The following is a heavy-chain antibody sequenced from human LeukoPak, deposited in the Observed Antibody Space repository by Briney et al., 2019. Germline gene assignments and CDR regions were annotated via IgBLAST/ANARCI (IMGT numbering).Heavy chain of an antibody. D-gene: IGHD3-22*01. CDR1: GFTFSDYY. V-gene: IGHV3-11*04. CDR3: ASRKVYYYDSSADY. CDR2: ISSSGSTI. Sequence: PGGSLRLSCAASGFTFSDYYMSWIRQAPGKGLEWVSYISSSGSTIYYADSVKGRFTMSRDNAKNSLYLQMNSLRAEDTAVYYCASRKVYYYDSSADYWGQGTLVTVSS. J-gene: IGHJ4*02.